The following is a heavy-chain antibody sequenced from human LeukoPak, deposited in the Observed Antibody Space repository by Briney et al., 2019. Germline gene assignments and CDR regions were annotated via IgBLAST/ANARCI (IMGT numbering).Heavy chain of an antibody. D-gene: IGHD6-13*01. J-gene: IGHJ4*02. V-gene: IGHV3-33*08. Sequence: GGSLRLSCAASGFTFSTYRMNWVRQAPGKGLEWVAVIWYDGSNKYYADSVEGRFTISRDNSKNTLYLQMNSLRAEDTAVYYCARGYSSTWALDYWGQGTLVTVSS. CDR1: GFTFSTYR. CDR3: ARGYSSTWALDY. CDR2: IWYDGSNK.